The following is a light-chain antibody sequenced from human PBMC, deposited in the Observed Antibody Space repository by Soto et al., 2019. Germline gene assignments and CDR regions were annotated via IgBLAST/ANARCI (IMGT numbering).Light chain of an antibody. CDR1: QSVSGN. Sequence: EIVMTQSPATLSVSPGERATLSCRASQSVSGNLAWYQQKPGQAPRLLIYGASTSATGIPARFRGSGSGTEFTLTISSLQSEDFAVYYCQQYNNWPPAFGQVTKVEIK. J-gene: IGKJ1*01. CDR2: GAS. V-gene: IGKV3-15*01. CDR3: QQYNNWPPA.